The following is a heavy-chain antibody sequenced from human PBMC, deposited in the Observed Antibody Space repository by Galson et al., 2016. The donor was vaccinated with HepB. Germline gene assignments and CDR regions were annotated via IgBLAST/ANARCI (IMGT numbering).Heavy chain of an antibody. Sequence: SLRLSCAASGFTFRGYGMHWVRQAPGKGLEWVALIRSDGSISYYADSVKGRFTISRDNSENTLDLQMNSLRPEDTAAYYCARGVGYGDYTFDVWGQGTMVIVSS. J-gene: IGHJ3*01. CDR1: GFTFRGYG. CDR2: IRSDGSIS. CDR3: ARGVGYGDYTFDV. V-gene: IGHV3-33*01. D-gene: IGHD4-17*01.